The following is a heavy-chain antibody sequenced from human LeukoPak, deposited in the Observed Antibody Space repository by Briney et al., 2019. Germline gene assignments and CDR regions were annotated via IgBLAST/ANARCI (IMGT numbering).Heavy chain of an antibody. CDR1: GFTFSNAW. CDR2: IKSKTDGGTT. D-gene: IGHD3-9*01. J-gene: IGHJ4*02. V-gene: IGHV3-15*01. CDR3: TSSFLTGYYPDY. Sequence: GGSLRLSCAASGFTFSNAWMSWVRQAPGKGLEWVGRIKSKTDGGTTDYAAPVKGRFTISRDDSKNTLYLQMNSLKTEDTAVYYCTSSFLTGYYPDYWGQGTLVTVSS.